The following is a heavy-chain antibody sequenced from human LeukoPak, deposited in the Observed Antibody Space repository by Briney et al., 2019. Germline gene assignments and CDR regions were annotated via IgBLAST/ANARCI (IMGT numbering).Heavy chain of an antibody. V-gene: IGHV3-21*01. CDR1: GGSISSNT. CDR2: ISSSSSYI. Sequence: NPSETLSLTCTVSGGSISSNTYYWGWIRQPPGKGLEWVSSISSSSSYIYYADSVKGRFTISRDNAKNSLYLQMNSLRAEDTAVYYCARTLDYGDYVDYWGQGTLVTVSS. D-gene: IGHD4-17*01. CDR3: ARTLDYGDYVDY. J-gene: IGHJ4*02.